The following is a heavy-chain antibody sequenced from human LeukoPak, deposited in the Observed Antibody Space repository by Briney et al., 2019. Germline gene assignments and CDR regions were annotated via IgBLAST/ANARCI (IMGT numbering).Heavy chain of an antibody. CDR3: ARGYSYGKTHFDY. J-gene: IGHJ4*02. CDR2: IYTSGST. CDR1: GGSFSGYY. V-gene: IGHV4-59*10. Sequence: SETLSLTCAVYGGSFSGYYWSWIRQPAGKGLEWIGRIYTSGSTNYNPSLKSRVTMSVDTSKNQFSLKLSSVTAADTAVYYCARGYSYGKTHFDYWGQGTLVTVSS. D-gene: IGHD5-18*01.